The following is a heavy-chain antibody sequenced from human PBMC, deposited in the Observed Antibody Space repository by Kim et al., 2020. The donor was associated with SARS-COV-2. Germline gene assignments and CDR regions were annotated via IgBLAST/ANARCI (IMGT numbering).Heavy chain of an antibody. V-gene: IGHV3-23*01. CDR3: AKGGGSPRGVIIRNWFDP. CDR1: GFTFSSYA. Sequence: GGSLRLSYAASGFTFSSYAMSWVRQAPGKGLEWVSAISGSGGSTYYADSVKGRFTISRDNSKNTLYLQMNSLRAEDTAVYYCAKGGGSPRGVIIRNWFDPWGQGTLVTVSS. J-gene: IGHJ5*02. CDR2: ISGSGGST. D-gene: IGHD3-10*01.